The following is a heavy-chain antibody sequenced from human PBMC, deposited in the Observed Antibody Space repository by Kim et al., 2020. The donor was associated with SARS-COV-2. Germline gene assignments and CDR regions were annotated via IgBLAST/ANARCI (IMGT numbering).Heavy chain of an antibody. CDR1: RFTFSTYG. CDR3: AKVYDSGGFLLRYFDY. Sequence: GGSLRLSCAASRFTFSTYGMNWVRQAPGKGLEWVSGISANGANTYYTDSVKGRFTISRDNSRNTLFLQMDSLRAEDTAVYYCAKVYDSGGFLLRYFDYWGQGTLVTVSS. V-gene: IGHV3-23*01. J-gene: IGHJ4*02. CDR2: ISANGANT. D-gene: IGHD3-22*01.